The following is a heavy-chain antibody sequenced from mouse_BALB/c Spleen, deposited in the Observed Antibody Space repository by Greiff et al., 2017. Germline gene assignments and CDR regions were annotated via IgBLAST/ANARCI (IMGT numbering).Heavy chain of an antibody. CDR3: ARDRYAPMDY. V-gene: IGHV5-6-5*01. CDR2: ISSGGST. CDR1: GFTFSSYA. Sequence: DVQLVESGGGLVKPGGSLKLSCAASGFTFSSYAMSWVRQTPEKRLEWVASISSGGSTYYPDSVKGRFTISRDNARNILYLQMSSLRSEDTAMYYCARDRYAPMDYWGQGTSVTVSS. J-gene: IGHJ4*01. D-gene: IGHD2-14*01.